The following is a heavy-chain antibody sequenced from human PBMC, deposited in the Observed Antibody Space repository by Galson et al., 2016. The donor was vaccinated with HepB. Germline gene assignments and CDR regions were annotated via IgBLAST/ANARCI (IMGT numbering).Heavy chain of an antibody. CDR1: GGTFSSYA. CDR2: IIPIFGTA. CDR3: ARTTSSSWFRKWYYFDD. V-gene: IGHV1-69*06. D-gene: IGHD6-13*01. J-gene: IGHJ4*02. Sequence: SVKVSCKASGGTFSSYAISWVRQAPGQGLEWMGGIIPIFGTANYAQKFQGRVTITADKSTSTAYMELSSLRSADTAVYYCARTTSSSWFRKWYYFDDWGQATRVTVSS.